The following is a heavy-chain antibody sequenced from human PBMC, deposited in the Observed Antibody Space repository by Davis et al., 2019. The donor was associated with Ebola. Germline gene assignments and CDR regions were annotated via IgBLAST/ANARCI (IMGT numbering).Heavy chain of an antibody. D-gene: IGHD3-10*01. J-gene: IGHJ4*02. CDR2: VYHTGSA. V-gene: IGHV4-34*01. CDR1: GVSFNDYY. Sequence: SETLSLTCTVYGVSFNDYYWAWIRQPPGKGLEWIGEVYHTGSANYTPSLKSPVTMSADTSNNNFSMKMTSVTAADTAMYYCARRSYSSTYYFDYWGQGSLVIVSS. CDR3: ARRSYSSTYYFDY.